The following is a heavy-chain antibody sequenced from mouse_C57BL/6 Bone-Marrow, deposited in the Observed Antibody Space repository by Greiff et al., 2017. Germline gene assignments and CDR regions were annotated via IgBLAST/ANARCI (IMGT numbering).Heavy chain of an antibody. CDR3: ARGEEGAY. CDR1: GYTFTSYW. V-gene: IGHV1-55*01. J-gene: IGHJ3*01. CDR2: ICPGSGST. Sequence: VQLQQPGAELVKPGASVKMSCTASGYTFTSYWITWVKQRPGQGLEWIGDICPGSGSTNYNETFKSKATMTVDTSSSTAYMQLSSLTSEDSAVYYGARGEEGAYWGQGTLVTVSA.